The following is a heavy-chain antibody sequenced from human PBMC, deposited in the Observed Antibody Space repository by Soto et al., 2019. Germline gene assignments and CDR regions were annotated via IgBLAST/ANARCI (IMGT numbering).Heavy chain of an antibody. CDR2: IMPVFGTP. Sequence: QVLLVQSGAEVKKPGSSVKVSCQAAGGSFSSYMVSWMRQAPGQGLDYMGGIMPVFGTPTYTEKFQGRVTIAADESTGTAYLELTSLKSDYTAVYYCARGVTANYMGGDAFAIWGQGTLVAVSS. J-gene: IGHJ3*02. V-gene: IGHV1-69*01. D-gene: IGHD4-4*01. CDR1: GGSFSSYM. CDR3: ARGVTANYMGGDAFAI.